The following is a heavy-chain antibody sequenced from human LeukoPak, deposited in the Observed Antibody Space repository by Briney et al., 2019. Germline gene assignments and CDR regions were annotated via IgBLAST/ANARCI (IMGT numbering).Heavy chain of an antibody. CDR1: GFTFSSYA. CDR2: VSPSGGRT. Sequence: GGSLRLSCAASGFTFSSYAMSWVRQTPGRGLEWVAGVSPSGGRTIYADSAEGRFTISRDNSNDTVYLQLSSLRAEDSALYYCAKVRGVYCSSPACYYYDAWGQGTPATVSS. V-gene: IGHV3-23*01. J-gene: IGHJ4*02. CDR3: AKVRGVYCSSPACYYYDA. D-gene: IGHD2-2*01.